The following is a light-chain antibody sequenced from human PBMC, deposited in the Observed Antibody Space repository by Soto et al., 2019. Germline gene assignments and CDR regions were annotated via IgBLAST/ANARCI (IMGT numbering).Light chain of an antibody. V-gene: IGKV1-5*01. CDR3: QQYNNYPWT. CDR1: QTISSW. Sequence: PSTLSGSVGDRVTITCRASQTISSWLAWYQQKPGKAPKLLIYDVSSLESGVPSRFSGSGSGTEFTLTISSLQPDDFATYYCQQYNNYPWTFGQGTKVDIK. CDR2: DVS. J-gene: IGKJ1*01.